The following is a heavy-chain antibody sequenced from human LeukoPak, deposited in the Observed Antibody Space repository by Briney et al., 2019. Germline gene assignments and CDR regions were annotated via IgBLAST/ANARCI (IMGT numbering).Heavy chain of an antibody. CDR2: ISYDGSNK. CDR3: ARTSVPVDTAMVGDY. V-gene: IGHV3-30*04. D-gene: IGHD5-18*01. CDR1: GFTFSSYA. Sequence: PGGSLRLSCAASGFTFSSYAMHLVRQAPGKGLEWVAVISYDGSNKYYADSVKGRFTISRDNSKNTLYLQMNSLRAEDTAVYYCARTSVPVDTAMVGDYWGQGTLVTVSS. J-gene: IGHJ4*02.